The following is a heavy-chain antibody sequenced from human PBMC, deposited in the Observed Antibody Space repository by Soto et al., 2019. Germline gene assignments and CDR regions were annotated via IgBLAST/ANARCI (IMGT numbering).Heavy chain of an antibody. CDR3: ARGMGTIFGVVIADDAFDI. CDR2: INHSGST. CDR1: GGSFSGYY. J-gene: IGHJ3*02. D-gene: IGHD3-3*01. Sequence: SETLSLTCAVYGGSFSGYYWSWIRQPPGKGLEWIGEINHSGSTNYNPSLKSRVTISVDTSKNQFSLKLSSVTAADTAVYYCARGMGTIFGVVIADDAFDIWGQGTMVT. V-gene: IGHV4-34*01.